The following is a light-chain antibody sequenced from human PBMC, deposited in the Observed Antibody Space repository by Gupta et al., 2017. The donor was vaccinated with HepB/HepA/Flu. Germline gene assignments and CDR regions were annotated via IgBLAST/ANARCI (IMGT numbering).Light chain of an antibody. Sequence: DIQMTQSPPSLSASVGDRVTITCQASQDISNYLNWYQQKPGKAPKLLIYDASNLETGVPSRFSGSGSETDFTFTISSLQPEDIATYYCQQYDNLPLTFGGGTKVEIK. CDR3: QQYDNLPLT. CDR1: QDISNY. J-gene: IGKJ4*01. V-gene: IGKV1-33*01. CDR2: DAS.